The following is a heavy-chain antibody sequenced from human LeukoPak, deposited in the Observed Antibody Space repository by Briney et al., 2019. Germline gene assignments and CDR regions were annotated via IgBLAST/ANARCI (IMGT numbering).Heavy chain of an antibody. Sequence: GASVKVYCKASGYIFNNYYIHWVRQAPGQGLEWMGIVNPSGGSTNYAQKFQGRVTMTRDTSTSTVYLELSSLRSEDMAVYYCAREEEWLSSHPHYFDFWGQGTLVTVPS. CDR2: VNPSGGST. D-gene: IGHD3-3*01. J-gene: IGHJ4*02. CDR3: AREEEWLSSHPHYFDF. CDR1: GYIFNNYY. V-gene: IGHV1-46*02.